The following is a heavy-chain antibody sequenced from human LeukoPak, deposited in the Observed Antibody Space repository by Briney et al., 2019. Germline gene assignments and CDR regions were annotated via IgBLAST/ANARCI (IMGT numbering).Heavy chain of an antibody. D-gene: IGHD6-13*01. CDR2: IYYSGST. CDR3: ARDLAAAGTIDP. V-gene: IGHV4-59*01. Sequence: SETLSLTCTVSGGSISSYYWSWIRQPPGKGLEWIGYIYYSGSTNYNPSLKSRVTISVDTSKNQFSLKLSSVTAADTAVYYCARDLAAAGTIDPWGQGTLVTISS. CDR1: GGSISSYY. J-gene: IGHJ5*02.